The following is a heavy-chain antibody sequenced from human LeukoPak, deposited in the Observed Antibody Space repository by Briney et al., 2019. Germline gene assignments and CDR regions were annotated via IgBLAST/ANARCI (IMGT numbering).Heavy chain of an antibody. CDR2: IYHSGST. J-gene: IGHJ4*02. Sequence: SGTLSLTCAVFGGSFSSSNWWSWVRPPPGKGLESIGEIYHSGSTNYNPSLKSRVTISIDKSKNQFSLKLTSVTAADTALYYCARFSAPLRFRIDYWGQGTLVTVSS. D-gene: IGHD3-16*01. CDR3: ARFSAPLRFRIDY. CDR1: GGSFSSSNW. V-gene: IGHV4-4*02.